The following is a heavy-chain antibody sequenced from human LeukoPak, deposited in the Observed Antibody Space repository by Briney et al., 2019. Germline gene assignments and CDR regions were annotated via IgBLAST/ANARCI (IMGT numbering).Heavy chain of an antibody. D-gene: IGHD7-27*01. CDR2: ISYDGSNK. Sequence: GGSLRLSCAASGFTFSSYAMHWARQAPGKGLEWVAVISYDGSNKYYADSVKGRFTISRDNSKNTLYLQMNSLRAEDTAVYYCARDLNWGDSSLWGQGTLVTVSS. CDR1: GFTFSSYA. CDR3: ARDLNWGDSSL. J-gene: IGHJ4*02. V-gene: IGHV3-30-3*01.